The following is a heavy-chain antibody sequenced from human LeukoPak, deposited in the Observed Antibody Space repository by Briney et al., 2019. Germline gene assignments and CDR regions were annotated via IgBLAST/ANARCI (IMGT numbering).Heavy chain of an antibody. J-gene: IGHJ4*02. Sequence: SVKVSCKASGGTFSSYAISWVRQAPGLGLEWMGGIIPIFGTANYAQKFQGRVTITTDESTSTAYMELSSLRSEDTAVYYCARGQRYGYCSSTSCYTFDYWGQGTLVTVSS. CDR3: ARGQRYGYCSSTSCYTFDY. D-gene: IGHD2-2*02. V-gene: IGHV1-69*05. CDR1: GGTFSSYA. CDR2: IIPIFGTA.